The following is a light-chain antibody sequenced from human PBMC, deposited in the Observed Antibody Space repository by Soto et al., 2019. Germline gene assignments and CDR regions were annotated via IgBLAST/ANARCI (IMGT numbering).Light chain of an antibody. J-gene: IGKJ1*01. CDR1: QNVRTF. CDR2: AAS. CDR3: QQQSHWPPWT. Sequence: EVVLTQSPATLSLSPVERATLSCRASQNVRTFLAWYQHKAGQAPRILIYAASNRATGIPDRCSGSGSGTDYALTISSLESEDFTVNCCQQQSHWPPWTFGQVTRVESK. V-gene: IGKV3-11*01.